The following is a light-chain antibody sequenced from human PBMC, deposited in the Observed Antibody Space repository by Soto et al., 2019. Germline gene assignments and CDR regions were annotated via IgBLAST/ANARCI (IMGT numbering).Light chain of an antibody. CDR3: QQTDSTPQT. Sequence: IQMTESASSLSAPVGARVTISCRASQSIRNYVSLYQQKPGTAPKLLIRAASTLQSGVPPRFSGSGSGTDFTLTISSLQIEDFATYFCQQTDSTPQTFGQGTNVEI. CDR2: AAS. J-gene: IGKJ1*01. V-gene: IGKV1-39*01. CDR1: QSIRNY.